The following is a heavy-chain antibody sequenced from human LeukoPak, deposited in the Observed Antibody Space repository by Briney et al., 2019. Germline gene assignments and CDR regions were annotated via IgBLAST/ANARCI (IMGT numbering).Heavy chain of an antibody. CDR1: GYTFRNYG. CDR3: ARNRTGTFDF. J-gene: IGHJ4*02. CDR2: TSGDSYDT. D-gene: IGHD3-10*01. Sequence: ASVKVSCKASGYTFRNYGINWVRQAPGQGLEWMGWTSGDSYDTKYEQKLQGRVTMTTDTSTNTAYMELRSLRSDDTAMYYCARNRTGTFDFWGQGTLVTVSS. V-gene: IGHV1-18*01.